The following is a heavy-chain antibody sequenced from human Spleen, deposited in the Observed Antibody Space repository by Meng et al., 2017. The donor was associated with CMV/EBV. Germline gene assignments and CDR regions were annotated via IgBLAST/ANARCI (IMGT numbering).Heavy chain of an antibody. D-gene: IGHD6-6*01. V-gene: IGHV1-69*04. CDR3: ARDASIAARPLWYFDL. J-gene: IGHJ2*01. CDR2: IIPILGIA. Sequence: SGGNVSSYTISGVRQAPGQGLEWMGRIIPILGIANYAQKFQGRVTITADKSTSTAYMELSSLRSEDTAVYYCARDASIAARPLWYFDLWGRGTLVTVSS. CDR1: GGNVSSYT.